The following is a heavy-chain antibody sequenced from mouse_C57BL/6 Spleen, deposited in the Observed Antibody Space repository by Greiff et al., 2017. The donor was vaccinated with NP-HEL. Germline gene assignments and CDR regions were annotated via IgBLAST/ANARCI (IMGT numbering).Heavy chain of an antibody. D-gene: IGHD1-1*01. CDR2: IDPSDSYT. CDR3: ARLGYDGSSYRVDYAMDY. J-gene: IGHJ4*01. CDR1: GYTFTSYW. V-gene: IGHV1-69*01. Sequence: QVQLQQPGAELVMPGASVKLSCKASGYTFTSYWMHWVKQRPGQGLEWIGEIDPSDSYTNYNQKFKGKSTLTVDKSSSTAYMQLSSLTSEDSAVDYCARLGYDGSSYRVDYAMDYWGQGTSVTVSS.